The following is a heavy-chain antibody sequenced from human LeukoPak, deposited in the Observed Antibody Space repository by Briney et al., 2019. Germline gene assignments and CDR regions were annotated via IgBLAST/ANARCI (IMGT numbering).Heavy chain of an antibody. V-gene: IGHV3-23*01. CDR1: GFTFSSYA. CDR2: ISGSGGST. Sequence: PGGSLRLSCAASGFTFSSYAMSWVRQAPGKGLEWVSAISGSGGSTYYADSVKGRFTISRDNSKNTLYLQMNSLRAEDTAVYYCAKDLGVVVPAAPLKDYRGQGTLVTVSS. D-gene: IGHD2-2*01. CDR3: AKDLGVVVPAAPLKDY. J-gene: IGHJ4*02.